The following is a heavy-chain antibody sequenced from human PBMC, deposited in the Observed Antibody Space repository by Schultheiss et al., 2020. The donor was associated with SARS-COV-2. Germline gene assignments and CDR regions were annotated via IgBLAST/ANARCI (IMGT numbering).Heavy chain of an antibody. CDR2: ISSSSSYI. CDR3: ARSVTYSKEMDV. V-gene: IGHV3-21*01. CDR1: GFTFSSYA. Sequence: GESLKISCAASGFTFSSYAMSWVRQAPGKGLEWVSSISSSSSYIYYADSVKGRFTISRDNAKNSLYLQMNSLRAEDTAVYYCARSVTYSKEMDVWGQGTTVTVSS. J-gene: IGHJ6*02. D-gene: IGHD6-13*01.